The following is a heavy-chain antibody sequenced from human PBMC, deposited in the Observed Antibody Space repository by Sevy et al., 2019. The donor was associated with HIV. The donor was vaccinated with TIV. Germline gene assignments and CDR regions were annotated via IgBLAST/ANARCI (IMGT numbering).Heavy chain of an antibody. D-gene: IGHD3-3*01. J-gene: IGHJ6*02. CDR3: ARVARHYDFWSGYYTGYYGMDV. CDR1: GGSFSGYY. CDR2: INHSGST. V-gene: IGHV4-34*01. Sequence: SETLSLTCAVYGGSFSGYYWSWIRQPPGKGLEWIGEINHSGSTNYNPSLKSRVTISVDTSKNQFSLKLSSVTAADTAVYYCARVARHYDFWSGYYTGYYGMDVWGQGTTVTVSS.